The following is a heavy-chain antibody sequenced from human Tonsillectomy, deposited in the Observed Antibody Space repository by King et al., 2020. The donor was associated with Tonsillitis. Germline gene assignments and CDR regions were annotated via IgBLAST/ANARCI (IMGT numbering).Heavy chain of an antibody. V-gene: IGHV5-51*01. CDR3: ASPYFYYTPGMSGFDM. CDR1: GYSSTTYW. CDR2: IYLRDSDT. J-gene: IGHJ3*02. Sequence: VKLVESGAEVKKPGESLRISCKASGYSSTTYWIGWVRQMPGKGLEWMGIIYLRDSDTRYSPSFQGQVTMSADKSISTAYLHWSSLKASDTAMYYCASPYFYYTPGMSGFDMWGQGILVTVSS. D-gene: IGHD3-10*01.